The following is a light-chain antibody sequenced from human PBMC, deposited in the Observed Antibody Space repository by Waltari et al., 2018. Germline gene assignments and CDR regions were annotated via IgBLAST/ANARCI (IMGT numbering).Light chain of an antibody. V-gene: IGLV1-44*01. J-gene: IGLJ1*01. CDR3: AAWDDSLNGYV. Sequence: QSVLTQPPSASGTPGQRVTISCSGSSSNIGSNTVNWYQQPPGTAPKLLIYSNNQRPSGVPDRFSGSKPGTSASLAISGIQSEDEADYYCAAWDDSLNGYVFGTGTKVTVL. CDR1: SSNIGSNT. CDR2: SNN.